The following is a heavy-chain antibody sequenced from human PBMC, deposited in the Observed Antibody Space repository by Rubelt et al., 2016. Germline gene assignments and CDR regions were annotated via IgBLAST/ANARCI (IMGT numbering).Heavy chain of an antibody. CDR3: ARSGWYPSYYYGMDV. CDR1: GGSFSGYY. J-gene: IGHJ6*02. V-gene: IGHV4-34*01. Sequence: QVQLQQWGAGLLKPSETLSLTCAVYGGSFSGYYWSWIRQPPGKGLEWIGEINHSGSTNYNPFIKSRVTISVDTSKNQFSLKLSSVTAADTAVYYWARSGWYPSYYYGMDVWGQGTTVTVSS. CDR2: INHSGST. D-gene: IGHD6-19*01.